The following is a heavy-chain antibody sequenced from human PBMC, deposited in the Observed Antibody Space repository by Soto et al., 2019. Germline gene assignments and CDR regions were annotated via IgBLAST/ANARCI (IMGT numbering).Heavy chain of an antibody. J-gene: IGHJ4*02. Sequence: LRLSCAASGFTFSGSAMHWVRQASGKGLEWVGRIRSKANSYATAYAASVKGRFTISRDDSKNTAYLQMNSLKTEDTAVYYCTRTITIFGVVLNGFDYWGQGTLVTVSS. CDR1: GFTFSGSA. CDR2: IRSKANSYAT. V-gene: IGHV3-73*01. CDR3: TRTITIFGVVLNGFDY. D-gene: IGHD3-3*01.